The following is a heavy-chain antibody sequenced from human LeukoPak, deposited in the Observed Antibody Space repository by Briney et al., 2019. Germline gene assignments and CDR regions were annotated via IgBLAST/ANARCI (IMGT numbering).Heavy chain of an antibody. J-gene: IGHJ4*02. Sequence: SETLSLTCAVSGYSISSGYYWGWIRQPPGKGLEWIGSIYHSGSTYYNPSLKSRVAISVDTSKNQFSLKLSSVTAADTAVYYCARSIVVVPAAPEAFDYWGQGTLVTVSS. CDR2: IYHSGST. CDR1: GYSISSGYY. V-gene: IGHV4-38-2*01. D-gene: IGHD2-2*01. CDR3: ARSIVVVPAAPEAFDY.